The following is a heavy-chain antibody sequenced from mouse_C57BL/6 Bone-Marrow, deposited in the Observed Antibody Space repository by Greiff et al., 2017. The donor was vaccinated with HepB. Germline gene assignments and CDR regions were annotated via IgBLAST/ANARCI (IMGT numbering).Heavy chain of an antibody. CDR3: ARKGVSNYDFDC. V-gene: IGHV1-64*01. CDR1: GYTFTSYS. D-gene: IGHD2-5*01. J-gene: IGHJ2*01. Sequence: QVQLQQSGAELVKPGASVKLSCKASGYTFTSYSMPWVTQRPGQGLEWIGMIHPKSGSTNYNEKFKSKATLTVDKSSSTAYMQLSSLTSEDSAVYYCARKGVSNYDFDCWGKGPTLTVS. CDR2: IHPKSGST.